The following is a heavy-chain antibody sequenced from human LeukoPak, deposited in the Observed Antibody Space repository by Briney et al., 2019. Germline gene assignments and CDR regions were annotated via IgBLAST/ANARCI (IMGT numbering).Heavy chain of an antibody. CDR3: ARAIDKDYGDYLDY. D-gene: IGHD4-17*01. V-gene: IGHV4-59*01. CDR1: GGSISSYY. J-gene: IGHJ4*02. Sequence: SETLSLTCTVSGGSISSYYWSWLRQPPGKGLEWVGYIYYSGSNNYNPSLKSRVTISVGTSKNQFSLKLSSVTAADTAVYYCARAIDKDYGDYLDYWGQGTLVSVSS. CDR2: IYYSGSN.